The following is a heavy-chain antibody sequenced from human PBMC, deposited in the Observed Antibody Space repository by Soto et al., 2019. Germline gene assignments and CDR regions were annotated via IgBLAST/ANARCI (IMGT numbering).Heavy chain of an antibody. Sequence: ASVKVSCKASGYTFTSYGISWVRQAPGQGLEWMGWINTANGNTEYSEKFQDRITITRDTPASTAYMELSSLRPEDTAQYYCARDRDLWSGYYTGMDVWGQGTTVTVSS. CDR1: GYTFTSYG. V-gene: IGHV1-18*01. J-gene: IGHJ6*02. CDR3: ARDRDLWSGYYTGMDV. CDR2: INTANGNT. D-gene: IGHD3-3*01.